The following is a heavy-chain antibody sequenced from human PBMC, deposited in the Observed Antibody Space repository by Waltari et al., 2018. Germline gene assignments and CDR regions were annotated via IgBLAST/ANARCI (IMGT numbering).Heavy chain of an antibody. CDR2: IYYSGST. J-gene: IGHJ4*02. D-gene: IGHD3-10*01. V-gene: IGHV4-59*11. CDR1: GCSISSHY. CDR3: ARGFGRYYGSGSYYLFDY. Sequence: QVQLQESGPGLVKPSETLSLTCTVSGCSISSHYWSWIRKPPGTGLEWIGYIYYSGSTNYNPSLKSRVTRSVDTSKNQFSLKLSSVTAADTAVYYCARGFGRYYGSGSYYLFDYWGQGTLVTVSS.